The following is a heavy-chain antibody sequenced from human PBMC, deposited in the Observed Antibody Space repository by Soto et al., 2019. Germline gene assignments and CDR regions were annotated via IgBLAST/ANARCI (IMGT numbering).Heavy chain of an antibody. D-gene: IGHD4-17*01. CDR3: ARHYGDYAYYYYGMDV. V-gene: IGHV3-30-3*01. CDR1: GFTFSSYA. Sequence: SGGSLRLSCAASGFTFSSYAMHWVRQAPGKGLEWVAVISYDGSNKYYADSVKGRFTISRDNSKNTLYLQMNSLRAEDTAVYYCARHYGDYAYYYYGMDVWGQGTTVTVSS. J-gene: IGHJ6*02. CDR2: ISYDGSNK.